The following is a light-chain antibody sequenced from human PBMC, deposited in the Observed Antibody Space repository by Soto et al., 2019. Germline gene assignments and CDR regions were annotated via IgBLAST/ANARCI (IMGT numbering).Light chain of an antibody. V-gene: IGKV3-15*01. CDR3: QQYNQWTPYT. CDR1: QSIGRT. Sequence: EIVMTQSPAIMSVSPGERATLFCRASQSIGRTLAWYQQKPGQSPRLLVYGASTRANGTPARFSGSGSGTEFTLTISSLQSEDVAVYYCQQYNQWTPYTFGQGTKVDIK. J-gene: IGKJ2*01. CDR2: GAS.